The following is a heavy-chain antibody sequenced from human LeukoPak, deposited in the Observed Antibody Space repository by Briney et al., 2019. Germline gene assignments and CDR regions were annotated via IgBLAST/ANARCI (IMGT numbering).Heavy chain of an antibody. V-gene: IGHV5-51*01. D-gene: IGHD3-10*01. CDR3: ARHIWFGELLYPYYYYGMDV. CDR2: IYPGDSDT. J-gene: IGHJ6*02. Sequence: GESLKISCKGSGYSFTSYWIGWVRQMPGKGLEWMGIIYPGDSDTRYSPSFQGQVTISADKSISTAYLQWSSLKASDTAMYHCARHIWFGELLYPYYYYGMDVWGQGTTVTVSS. CDR1: GYSFTSYW.